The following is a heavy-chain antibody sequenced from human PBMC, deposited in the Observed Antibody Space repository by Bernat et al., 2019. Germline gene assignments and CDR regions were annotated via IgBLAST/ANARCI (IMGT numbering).Heavy chain of an antibody. D-gene: IGHD2-15*01. CDR1: GYTFTNYG. Sequence: QVQLVQSGAEVKKPGASVKVSCKASGYTFTNYGMHWVRQAPGQRLEWMGCINACDGNTVYSQKFQGRVTITRDTSASTAFMELSSLRSEDTAVYYCARRDCSGGSCQYIDYWGQGTLVTVSP. CDR2: INACDGNT. J-gene: IGHJ4*02. V-gene: IGHV1-3*01. CDR3: ARRDCSGGSCQYIDY.